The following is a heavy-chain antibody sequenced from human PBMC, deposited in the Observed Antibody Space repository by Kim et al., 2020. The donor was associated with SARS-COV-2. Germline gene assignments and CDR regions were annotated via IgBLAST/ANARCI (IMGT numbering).Heavy chain of an antibody. CDR2: TYYRSKWYN. J-gene: IGHJ6*02. CDR3: ARAKYCSSTSCYHPYYYVMRV. D-gene: IGHD2-2*01. CDR1: GDSVSSNSAA. V-gene: IGHV6-1*01. Sequence: SQTLSLTCAISGDSVSSNSAAWNWIRQSPSRGLEWLGRTYYRSKWYNDYAVSVKSRITINPDTSKNQFSLQLNSVTPEDTAVYYCARAKYCSSTSCYHPYYYVMRVWGQGTTVTVSS.